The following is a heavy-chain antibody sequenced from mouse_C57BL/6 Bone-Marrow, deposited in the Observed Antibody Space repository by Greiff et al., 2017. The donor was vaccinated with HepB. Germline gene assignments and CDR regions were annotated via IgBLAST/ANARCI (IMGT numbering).Heavy chain of an antibody. J-gene: IGHJ3*01. Sequence: QVQLQQSGAELVMPGASVKLSCKASGYTFTSYWMHWVKQRPGQGLEWIGEIDPSDSYTNYNQKFKGKSTLTVDKSSSTAYMQLSSLTSEDSAVYYCARDDYGYDWFAYWGQGTLVTVSA. CDR3: ARDDYGYDWFAY. CDR1: GYTFTSYW. V-gene: IGHV1-69*01. D-gene: IGHD2-2*01. CDR2: IDPSDSYT.